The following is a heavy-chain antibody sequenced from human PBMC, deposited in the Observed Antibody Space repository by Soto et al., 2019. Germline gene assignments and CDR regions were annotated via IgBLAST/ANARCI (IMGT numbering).Heavy chain of an antibody. J-gene: IGHJ4*02. CDR2: IYYSGST. CDR1: GGSISSGDYY. Sequence: SETLSLTCTVSGGSISSGDYYWSWIRQPPGKGLEWIGYIYYSGSTYYNPSLKSRVTISVDTSKNQFSLKLSSVTAADTAAYHCARAADTAMDSPTFDYWGQGTLVTVSS. D-gene: IGHD5-18*01. CDR3: ARAADTAMDSPTFDY. V-gene: IGHV4-30-4*01.